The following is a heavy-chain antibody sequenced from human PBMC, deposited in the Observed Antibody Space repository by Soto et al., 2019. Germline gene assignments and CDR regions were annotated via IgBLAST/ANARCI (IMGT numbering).Heavy chain of an antibody. Sequence: LRLSCAASGFTFSSYAMSWVRQAPGKGLEWVSAISGSGGSTYYADSVKGRFTISRDNSKNTLYLQMNSLRAEDTAVYYCAKRWAPWDAFDIWGQGTMVTVSS. CDR1: GFTFSSYA. CDR3: AKRWAPWDAFDI. D-gene: IGHD1-26*01. J-gene: IGHJ3*02. V-gene: IGHV3-23*01. CDR2: ISGSGGST.